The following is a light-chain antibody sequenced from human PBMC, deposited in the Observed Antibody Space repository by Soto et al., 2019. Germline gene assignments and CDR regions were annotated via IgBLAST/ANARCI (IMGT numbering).Light chain of an antibody. V-gene: IGKV3-15*01. CDR3: QQYNRWPFT. Sequence: EMVRTQSPVTLSVSPGESATLSCRASQSVISNLAWYQQKPGQAPRLLIYGASTRATGIPDRFSGSGSGTDFPLTTSSLQSGEFAVYYCQQYNRWPFTFGPGTKVDIK. CDR1: QSVISN. CDR2: GAS. J-gene: IGKJ3*01.